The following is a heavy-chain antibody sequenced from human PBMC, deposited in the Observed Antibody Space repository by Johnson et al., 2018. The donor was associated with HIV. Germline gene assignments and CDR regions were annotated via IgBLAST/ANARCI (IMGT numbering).Heavy chain of an antibody. CDR2: INWNGGST. D-gene: IGHD6-6*01. V-gene: IGHV3-20*04. Sequence: VQVVESGGGVVRPGGSLRLSCAASGFTFDDYGMSWVRQAPGKGLEWVSGINWNGGSTGYADSMKGRFTIPRDNSKNTLYLQMNSLRAEDTAVYYCARDPAARRPSDAFDIWGQGTMVTVSS. CDR1: GFTFDDYG. J-gene: IGHJ3*02. CDR3: ARDPAARRPSDAFDI.